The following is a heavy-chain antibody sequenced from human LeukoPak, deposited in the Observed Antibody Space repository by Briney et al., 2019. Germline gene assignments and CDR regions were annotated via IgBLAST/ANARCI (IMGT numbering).Heavy chain of an antibody. J-gene: IGHJ4*02. D-gene: IGHD2-15*01. Sequence: PSETLSLTCTVSGGSISSYYWSWIRQPPGKGLEWIGCIYYSGSTNYNPSLKSRVTISVDTSKNQFSLKLSSVTAADTAVYYCARHPYCSGGSCYWNYFDYWGQGTLVTVSS. CDR3: ARHPYCSGGSCYWNYFDY. CDR1: GGSISSYY. V-gene: IGHV4-59*08. CDR2: IYYSGST.